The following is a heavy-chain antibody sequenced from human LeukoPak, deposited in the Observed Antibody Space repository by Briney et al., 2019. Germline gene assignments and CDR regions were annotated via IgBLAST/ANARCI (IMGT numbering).Heavy chain of an antibody. CDR3: TKSDGYGLIRI. CDR1: GNSFGDYY. CDR2: IYTSGST. D-gene: IGHD3-10*01. Sequence: SETLSLTCTVSGNSFGDYYWSWIRQPAGKGLGWIGRIYTSGSTTYNPSLKSRVTMSVDTSKNQFSLKVISMTAADTAVYYCTKSDGYGLIRICGRGTMVTVSS. J-gene: IGHJ3*02. V-gene: IGHV4-4*07.